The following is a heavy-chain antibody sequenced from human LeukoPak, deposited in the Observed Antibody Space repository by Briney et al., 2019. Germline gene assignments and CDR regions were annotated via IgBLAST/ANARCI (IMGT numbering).Heavy chain of an antibody. CDR3: AKRNNEFWSGYPRLSYFDY. CDR1: GFTFSNYA. CDR2: IGAGGDST. Sequence: GGSLRLSCAASGFTFSNYAMNWVRRTPGEGLEWVSAIGAGGDSTYFADSVKGRFTISRDNSRNTLYLQMNSLKVEDTAVYYCAKRNNEFWSGYPRLSYFDYWGQGTLVTVFS. J-gene: IGHJ4*02. V-gene: IGHV3-23*01. D-gene: IGHD3-3*01.